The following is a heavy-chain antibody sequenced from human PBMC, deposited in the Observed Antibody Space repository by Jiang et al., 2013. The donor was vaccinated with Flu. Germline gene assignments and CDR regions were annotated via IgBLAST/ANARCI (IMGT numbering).Heavy chain of an antibody. V-gene: IGHV4-38-2*02. Sequence: GSGLVKPSETLSLTCTVSGYSISSGYYWGWIRQPPGKGLEWIGSIYHSGSTYYNPSLKSRVTISVDTSKNQFSLKLSSVTAADTAVYYCAALAYCGGDCYSMSYFDYWGQGTLVTVSS. J-gene: IGHJ4*02. CDR1: GYSISSGYY. CDR2: IYHSGST. CDR3: AALAYCGGDCYSMSYFDY. D-gene: IGHD2-21*02.